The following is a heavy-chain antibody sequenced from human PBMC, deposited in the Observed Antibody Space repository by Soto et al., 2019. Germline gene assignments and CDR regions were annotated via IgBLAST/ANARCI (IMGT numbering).Heavy chain of an antibody. CDR3: AAGEYYYGSGSYPFDY. CDR1: GGTFSSYT. J-gene: IGHJ4*02. D-gene: IGHD3-10*01. CDR2: IIPILGIA. Sequence: QVQLVQSGAEVKKPGSSVKVSCKASGGTFSSYTISWVRQAPGQGLEWMGRIIPILGIANYAQKFQGRVTITADKSTSTAYMELSSLRSEHTAVYYCAAGEYYYGSGSYPFDYWGQGTLVTVSS. V-gene: IGHV1-69*02.